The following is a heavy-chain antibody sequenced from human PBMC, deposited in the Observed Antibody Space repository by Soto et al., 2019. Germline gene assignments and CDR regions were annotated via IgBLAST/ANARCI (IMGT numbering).Heavy chain of an antibody. J-gene: IGHJ4*02. Sequence: QVQVVQSGAEVKKPGASVKVSCKASGYTFTNYDINWVRQATGQGLEWMGWMSPNSGNTGYAQKFQGRVTMTRNTSISTAYMELSGLRSEDTAVYYCARNLYGSGEFDHWGQGTLVTVSS. CDR3: ARNLYGSGEFDH. V-gene: IGHV1-8*01. CDR1: GYTFTNYD. CDR2: MSPNSGNT. D-gene: IGHD3-10*01.